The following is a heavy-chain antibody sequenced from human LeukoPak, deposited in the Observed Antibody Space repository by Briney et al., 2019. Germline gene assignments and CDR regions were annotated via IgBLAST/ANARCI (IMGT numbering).Heavy chain of an antibody. CDR1: GGSISSYY. V-gene: IGHV4-59*01. CDR3: ARGYFDWLSPEVNWFDP. J-gene: IGHJ5*02. D-gene: IGHD3-9*01. Sequence: PSETLSLTYTVSGGSISSYYWSWIRQPPGKGLEWIGYIYYSGSTNYNPSLKSRVTISVDTSKNQFSLKLSSVTAADTAVYYCARGYFDWLSPEVNWFDPWGQGTLVTVSS. CDR2: IYYSGST.